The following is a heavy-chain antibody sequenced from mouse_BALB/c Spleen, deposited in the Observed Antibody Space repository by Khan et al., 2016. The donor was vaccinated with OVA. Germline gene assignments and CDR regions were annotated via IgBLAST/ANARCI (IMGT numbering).Heavy chain of an antibody. V-gene: IGHV5-4*02. D-gene: IGHD2-13*01. CDR3: VSGYYADSFAY. Sequence: EVELVESGGGLVKPGGSLTLSCAASGFTFSDYYMYWVRQTPEKRLEWVATISDGGSYIYYLDSVKGRFTICRDDAENNLNLQMSSRRSEDTAMYYFVSGYYADSFAYWGQGTLVPVSS. CDR1: GFTFSDYY. J-gene: IGHJ3*01. CDR2: ISDGGSYI.